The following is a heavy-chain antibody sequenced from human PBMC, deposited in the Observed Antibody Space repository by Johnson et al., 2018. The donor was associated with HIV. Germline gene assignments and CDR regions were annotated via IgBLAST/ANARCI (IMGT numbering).Heavy chain of an antibody. J-gene: IGHJ3*02. Sequence: VQLVESGGGLVQPGRSLRLSCAASGFTFSSYAMDWVRQAPGKGLGWVAVISYDGINKYYADSVKGRFTISRDNSKNTLYLQMNSLRAEDTAVHYCARGRYAFDIWGQGTMVTVSS. CDR1: GFTFSSYA. CDR3: ARGRYAFDI. CDR2: ISYDGINK. V-gene: IGHV3-30*07.